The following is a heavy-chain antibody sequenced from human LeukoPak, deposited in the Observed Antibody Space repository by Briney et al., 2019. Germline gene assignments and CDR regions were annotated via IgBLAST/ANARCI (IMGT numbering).Heavy chain of an antibody. J-gene: IGHJ4*02. D-gene: IGHD3-22*01. CDR2: IIPIFGTA. CDR3: ARDYYYDSSGYSVTGY. CDR1: GGTFSSYA. V-gene: IGHV1-69*13. Sequence: SVKVSCKASGGTFSSYAISWVRQAPGQGLEWMGGIIPIFGTANYAQKFQGRVTITADESTSTAYMELSSLRSEDTAVYYCARDYYYDSSGYSVTGYWGQGTLVTVSS.